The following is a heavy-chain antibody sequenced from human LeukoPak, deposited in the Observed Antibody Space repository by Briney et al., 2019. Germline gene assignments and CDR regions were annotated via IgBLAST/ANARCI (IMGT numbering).Heavy chain of an antibody. D-gene: IGHD6-25*01. CDR2: ITSGGGTT. CDR3: ARDPPRAAWVFDY. CDR1: GFTFSNYA. V-gene: IGHV3-23*01. Sequence: GGSLRLSCAASGFTFSNYAMSWVRQAPGKALERVSAITSGGGTTYYAGSVKGRFTISRDNSKNTLYLQMNSLRAEDTAVYYCARDPPRAAWVFDYWGQGTLVSVSS. J-gene: IGHJ4*02.